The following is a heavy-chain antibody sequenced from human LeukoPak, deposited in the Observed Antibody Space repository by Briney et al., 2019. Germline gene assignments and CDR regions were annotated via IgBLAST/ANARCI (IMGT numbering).Heavy chain of an antibody. CDR2: IIPVIGPA. V-gene: IGHV1-69*06. D-gene: IGHD6-13*01. Sequence: SVKVSCKASGGTFSTYAISWVRQAPGQGLEWMGGIIPVIGPANYAQKFQGRVTITADRSTTTAYMEVTNLTSEDTAVYYCAKIAAAATYYYYMDVWGKGTTVTVSS. CDR3: AKIAAAATYYYYMDV. J-gene: IGHJ6*03. CDR1: GGTFSTYA.